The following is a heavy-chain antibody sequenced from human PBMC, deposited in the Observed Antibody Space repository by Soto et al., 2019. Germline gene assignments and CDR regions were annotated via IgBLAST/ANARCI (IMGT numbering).Heavy chain of an antibody. V-gene: IGHV1-58*01. J-gene: IGHJ4*02. D-gene: IGHD1-26*01. Sequence: GASVKVSCKASGFTFTSSAVQWVRQARGQRLEWIGWIVVGSSNTNYAQKFQERVTITRDMSTSTAYMELSSLRSEDTAVYYCAAGSLRAVGATWDFDYWGQGTLVTVSS. CDR1: GFTFTSSA. CDR3: AAGSLRAVGATWDFDY. CDR2: IVVGSSNT.